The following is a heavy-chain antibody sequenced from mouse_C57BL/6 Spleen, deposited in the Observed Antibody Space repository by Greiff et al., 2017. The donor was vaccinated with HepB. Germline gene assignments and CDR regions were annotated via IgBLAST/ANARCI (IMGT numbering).Heavy chain of an antibody. CDR1: GFSLTSYG. Sequence: VQRVESGPGLVQPSQSLSITCTVSGFSLTSYGVHWVRQSPGKGLEWLGVIWSGGSTDYNAAFISRLSISKDNSKSQVFFKMNSLQADDTAIYYCARDYYSNYVAFDYWGQGTTLTVSS. D-gene: IGHD2-5*01. CDR2: IWSGGST. CDR3: ARDYYSNYVAFDY. V-gene: IGHV2-2*01. J-gene: IGHJ2*01.